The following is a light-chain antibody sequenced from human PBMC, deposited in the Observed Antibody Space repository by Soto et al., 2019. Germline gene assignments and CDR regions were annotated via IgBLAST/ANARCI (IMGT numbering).Light chain of an antibody. V-gene: IGKV3D-15*01. Sequence: PGERATLSCKASQSVTNNYLAWYQQRPGLAPRLLIYGASTRTAGIPDRFTGSGSGTDFTLTISSLQSEDFVVYYCQQYDKSPPWTFGQGTKVDIK. CDR3: QQYDKSPPWT. CDR1: QSVTNN. J-gene: IGKJ1*01. CDR2: GAS.